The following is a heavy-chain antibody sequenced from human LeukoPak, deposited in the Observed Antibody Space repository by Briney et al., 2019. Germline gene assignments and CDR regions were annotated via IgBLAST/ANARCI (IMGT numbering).Heavy chain of an antibody. Sequence: GGSLRLSCAASGFTFSSYAMHWVRQAPGKGLEWVAVISYDGSNKYYADSVKGRFTISRDDSKNTLYLQMNSLRAEDTAVYYCARGSSKSLDYWGQGTLVTVSS. V-gene: IGHV3-30-3*01. D-gene: IGHD6-13*01. J-gene: IGHJ4*02. CDR2: ISYDGSNK. CDR1: GFTFSSYA. CDR3: ARGSSKSLDY.